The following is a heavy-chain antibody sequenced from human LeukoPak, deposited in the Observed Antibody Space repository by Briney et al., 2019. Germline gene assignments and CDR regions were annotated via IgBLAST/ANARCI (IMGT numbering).Heavy chain of an antibody. J-gene: IGHJ6*04. Sequence: SETLSLTCAVSGGSISSSNWWSWVRQPPGKGLEWIGEIYHGGSTNYNPSLKGRVTISVDKSKNQFSLKLSSVTAADTAVYYCASLVVPAAMGGGTNYYYYYGMDVWGKGTTVTVSS. CDR3: ASLVVPAAMGGGTNYYYYYGMDV. D-gene: IGHD2-2*01. CDR2: IYHGGST. CDR1: GGSISSSNW. V-gene: IGHV4-4*02.